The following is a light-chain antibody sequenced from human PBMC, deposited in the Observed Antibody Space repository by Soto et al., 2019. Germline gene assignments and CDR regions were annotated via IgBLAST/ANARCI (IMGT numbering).Light chain of an antibody. Sequence: QSVLTQSASVSGSPGQSITLSCTGTSSDVGGYNYVSWYQQHPGKAPKLMIYEVSNRPSGVSNRFSGSKSGNTASLTISGLQAEDEADYYCTSYKSRSTWVFGGGTKVTVL. V-gene: IGLV2-14*01. CDR1: SSDVGGYNY. CDR3: TSYKSRSTWV. CDR2: EVS. J-gene: IGLJ3*02.